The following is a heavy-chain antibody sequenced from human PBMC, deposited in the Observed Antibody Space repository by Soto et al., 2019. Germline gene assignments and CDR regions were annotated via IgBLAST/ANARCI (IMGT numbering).Heavy chain of an antibody. J-gene: IGHJ4*02. CDR3: ARDRGDGYNSDYFDY. CDR2: IYTSGST. CDR1: GGSIRSYY. V-gene: IGHV4-4*07. Sequence: SETLSLTCTVSGGSIRSYYWSWIRQPAGKGLEWIGRIYTSGSTNYNPSLKSRVTMSVDTSKNQFSLKLSSVTAADTAVYYCARDRGDGYNSDYFDYWGQGTLVTVSS. D-gene: IGHD5-12*01.